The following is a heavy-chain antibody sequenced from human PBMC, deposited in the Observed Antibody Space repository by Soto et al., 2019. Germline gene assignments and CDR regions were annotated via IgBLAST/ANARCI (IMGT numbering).Heavy chain of an antibody. D-gene: IGHD6-19*01. V-gene: IGHV1-69*13. Sequence: ASVKVSFKASGGTFSSYAISWVRQAPGQGLEWMGGIIPIFGTANYAQKFQGRVTITADESTSTAYMELSSLRSEDTAVYYCARDRDLAVAGRFYFDYWGQGTLVTVSS. CDR2: IIPIFGTA. CDR1: GGTFSSYA. J-gene: IGHJ4*02. CDR3: ARDRDLAVAGRFYFDY.